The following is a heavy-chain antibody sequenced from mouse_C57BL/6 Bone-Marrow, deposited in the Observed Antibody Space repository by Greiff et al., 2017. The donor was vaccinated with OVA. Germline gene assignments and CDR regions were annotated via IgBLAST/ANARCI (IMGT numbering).Heavy chain of an antibody. CDR2: INPGSGGT. D-gene: IGHD2-2*01. J-gene: IGHJ3*01. V-gene: IGHV1-54*01. CDR3: ARSPYGYDGAY. CDR1: GYAFTNYL. Sequence: VQLKESGAELVRPGTSVKVSCKASGYAFTNYLIEWVKQRPGQGLEWIGVINPGSGGTNYNEKFKGKATLTADKSSSTAYMQLSSLTSEDSAVYFCARSPYGYDGAYWGQGTLVTVSA.